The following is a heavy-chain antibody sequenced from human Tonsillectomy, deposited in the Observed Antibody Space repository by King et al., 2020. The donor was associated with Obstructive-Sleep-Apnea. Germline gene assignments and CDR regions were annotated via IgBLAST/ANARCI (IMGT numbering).Heavy chain of an antibody. Sequence: QLVQSGAEVKKPGASVRVSCKASGYTFTGYYMHWVRQAPAQGLEWMGWINPNTGDTNYAQNFQGRVTMTRDTSITTAYMELSRLRSDDTAVYYCATGHDGSGDDAFDIWGQGTMVTVSS. J-gene: IGHJ3*02. CDR1: GYTFTGYY. V-gene: IGHV1-2*02. D-gene: IGHD3-10*01. CDR3: ATGHDGSGDDAFDI. CDR2: INPNTGDT.